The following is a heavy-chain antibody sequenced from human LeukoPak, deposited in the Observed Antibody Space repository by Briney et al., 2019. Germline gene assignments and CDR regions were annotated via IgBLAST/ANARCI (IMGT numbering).Heavy chain of an antibody. J-gene: IGHJ4*02. CDR1: GFTFSTYA. CDR2: ISSNGGST. CDR3: VTLGLASPSDY. V-gene: IGHV3-64D*09. Sequence: GGSLRLSCSASGFTFSTYAAHCVRQAPGKGLEYVSAISSNGGSTYYADSVRGRFTISRDNSKNTLYLQMTSLRTEDTAVYYCVTLGLASPSDYWGQGTLVTVSS. D-gene: IGHD3/OR15-3a*01.